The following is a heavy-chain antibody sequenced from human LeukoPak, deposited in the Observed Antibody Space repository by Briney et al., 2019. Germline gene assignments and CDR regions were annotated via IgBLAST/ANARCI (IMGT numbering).Heavy chain of an antibody. D-gene: IGHD6-19*01. CDR1: GFTVSTNY. Sequence: GGSLRLSCAASGFTVSTNYMSWVRQAPGKGLEWVSVIHSGGNTYYADSVKGRFTVSRDISKNTLYLQVNSLRAEDTAVYYCARHGYTSGWVRYWGQGTLVTVST. V-gene: IGHV3-53*01. CDR3: ARHGYTSGWVRY. CDR2: IHSGGNT. J-gene: IGHJ4*02.